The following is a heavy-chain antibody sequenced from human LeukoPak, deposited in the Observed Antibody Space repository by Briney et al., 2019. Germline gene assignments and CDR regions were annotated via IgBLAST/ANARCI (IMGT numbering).Heavy chain of an antibody. CDR2: ISGSGGST. D-gene: IGHD1-26*01. CDR1: GFTFSSYA. Sequence: GGSLRLSCAASGFTFSSYAMSRVRQAPGKGLEWVSAISGSGGSTYYADSVKGRFTISRDNSKNTLYLQMNSLRAEDTAVYYCAKDKMGATTGAFDYWGQGTLVTVSS. CDR3: AKDKMGATTGAFDY. J-gene: IGHJ4*02. V-gene: IGHV3-23*01.